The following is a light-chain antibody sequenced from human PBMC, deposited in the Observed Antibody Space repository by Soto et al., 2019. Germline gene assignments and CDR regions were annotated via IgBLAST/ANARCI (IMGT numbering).Light chain of an antibody. V-gene: IGKV1-39*01. Sequence: DIQMTQSPSSLSASVGDTVTITCRASQSISVHLNWYQQKGGKVPKLLIYAASNLYSGVPSRFRGSRSETDFALNISSLQPEDFATYYCQQSYITPYSFGQGTRLEIK. J-gene: IGKJ2*01. CDR1: QSISVH. CDR2: AAS. CDR3: QQSYITPYS.